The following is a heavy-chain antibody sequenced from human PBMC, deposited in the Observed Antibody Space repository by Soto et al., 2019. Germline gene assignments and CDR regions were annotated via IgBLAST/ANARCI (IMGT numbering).Heavy chain of an antibody. Sequence: SVKVSCKASGGTFSSYAISWVRQAPGQGLEWMGGIIPIFGTANYAQKFQGRVTITADESTSTAYMELSSLRSEDTAVYYCARDAIVVVPAAIPYYYYYGMDVWAKGPRSPSP. D-gene: IGHD2-2*01. CDR2: IIPIFGTA. J-gene: IGHJ6*02. V-gene: IGHV1-69*13. CDR3: ARDAIVVVPAAIPYYYYYGMDV. CDR1: GGTFSSYA.